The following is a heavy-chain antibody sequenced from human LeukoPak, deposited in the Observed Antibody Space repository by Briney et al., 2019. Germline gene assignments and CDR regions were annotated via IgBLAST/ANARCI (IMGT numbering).Heavy chain of an antibody. V-gene: IGHV3-23*01. CDR1: GFTFSSYA. D-gene: IGHD2-2*02. CDR2: ISGSGGST. J-gene: IGHJ6*03. Sequence: GGSLRLSCAASGFTFSSYAMSWARQAPGKGLEWVSAISGSGGSTYYADSVKGRFTISRDNSKNTLYLQMNSLRAEDTAVYYCARGYCSSTSCYTNYYYYYMDVWGKGTTVTVSS. CDR3: ARGYCSSTSCYTNYYYYYMDV.